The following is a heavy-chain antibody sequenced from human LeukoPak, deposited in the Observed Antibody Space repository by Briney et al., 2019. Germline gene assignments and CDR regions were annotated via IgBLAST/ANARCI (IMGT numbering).Heavy chain of an antibody. CDR3: AKNYDFWSGSAFDY. J-gene: IGHJ4*02. CDR1: EFTFSSYS. CDR2: ISYDGSNK. D-gene: IGHD3-3*01. V-gene: IGHV3-30*18. Sequence: GGSLRLSCAASEFTFSSYSMNWVRQAPGKGLEWVAVISYDGSNKYYADSVKGRFTISRDNSKNTLYLQMNSLRAEDTAVYYCAKNYDFWSGSAFDYWGQGTLVTVSS.